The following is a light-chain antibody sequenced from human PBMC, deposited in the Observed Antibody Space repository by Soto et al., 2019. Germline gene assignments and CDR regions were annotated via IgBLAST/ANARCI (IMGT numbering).Light chain of an antibody. V-gene: IGKV3-15*01. CDR1: ESVSSK. Sequence: EIVMTQSPATLSVSPGERATPACRASESVSSKLAWYQQKPGQAPRLLIYGASTRATGIPARFSGSGSGTEFTLTIRGLQSEDFAVYYCQQYNNWPPWRCGQGSMVAIK. CDR3: QQYNNWPPWR. CDR2: GAS. J-gene: IGKJ1*01.